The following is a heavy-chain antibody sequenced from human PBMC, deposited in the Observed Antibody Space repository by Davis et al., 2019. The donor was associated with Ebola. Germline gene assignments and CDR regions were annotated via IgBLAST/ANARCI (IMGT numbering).Heavy chain of an antibody. D-gene: IGHD2-15*01. J-gene: IGHJ3*02. Sequence: GESLKISCAASGFTFSSYGMHWVRQAPGKGLEWVAFIRYDGSNKYYADSVKGRFTISRDNSKNTLYLQMNSLRAEDTAVYYCAKDRGYCSGGSCYSDDAFDIWGQGTMVTVSS. CDR2: IRYDGSNK. V-gene: IGHV3-30*02. CDR1: GFTFSSYG. CDR3: AKDRGYCSGGSCYSDDAFDI.